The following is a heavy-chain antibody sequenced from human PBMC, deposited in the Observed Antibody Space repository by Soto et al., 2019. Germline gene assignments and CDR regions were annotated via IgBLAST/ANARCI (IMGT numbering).Heavy chain of an antibody. CDR3: ARGGNAVTNYWYSDL. CDR2: IIPIFGTA. V-gene: IGHV1-69*13. J-gene: IGHJ2*01. D-gene: IGHD1-1*01. Sequence: GASVKVSCKASGGTFSSYAISWVRQAPGQGLEWMGGIIPIFGTANYAQKFQGRVTITADESTSTAYMELSSLRSEDTAVYYCARGGNAVTNYWYSDLWGRGTLVTVSS. CDR1: GGTFSSYA.